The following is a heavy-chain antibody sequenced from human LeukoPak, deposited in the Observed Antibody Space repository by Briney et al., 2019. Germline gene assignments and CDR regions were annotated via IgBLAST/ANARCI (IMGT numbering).Heavy chain of an antibody. D-gene: IGHD2-2*02. Sequence: PGGSLRLSCAASGFTFSIYGMQWVRRAPGKGLEWVALIWSDGSETYYADSVEGRFTISRDNSKNTLYLQMNGLRAEDTAVYYCARRYCSSTGCYMGYDYYGMDVWGQGTTVTVSS. J-gene: IGHJ6*02. CDR1: GFTFSIYG. CDR3: ARRYCSSTGCYMGYDYYGMDV. V-gene: IGHV3-33*01. CDR2: IWSDGSET.